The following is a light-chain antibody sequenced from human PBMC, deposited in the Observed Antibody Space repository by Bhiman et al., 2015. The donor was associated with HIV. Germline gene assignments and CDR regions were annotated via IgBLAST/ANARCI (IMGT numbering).Light chain of an antibody. CDR1: SSDVGGYNY. CDR2: LVT. V-gene: IGLV2-11*01. J-gene: IGLJ1*01. Sequence: QSALTQPRSVSGSPGQSVTISCTGTSSDVGGYNYVSWYQQHPGEAPKLIISLVTQRPSGVSHRFSGSKSGDTASLTISELQAEDEADYYCSSYTSSNTYVFGTGTKVTVL. CDR3: SSYTSSNTYV.